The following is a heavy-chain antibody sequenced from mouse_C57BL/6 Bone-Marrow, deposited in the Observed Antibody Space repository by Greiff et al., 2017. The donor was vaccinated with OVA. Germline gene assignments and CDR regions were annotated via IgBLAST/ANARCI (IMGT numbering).Heavy chain of an antibody. V-gene: IGHV1-4*01. CDR2: INPSSGYT. CDR3: ARFSYSNYEGFAY. D-gene: IGHD2-5*01. CDR1: GYTFTSYT. J-gene: IGHJ3*01. Sequence: QVQLQQSGAELARPGASVKMSCKASGYTFTSYTMHWVKQRPGQGLEWIGYINPSSGYTKYNQKFKDKATLTADKSSSTAYMQLSSLTSEDSAVYYGARFSYSNYEGFAYWGQGTLVTVSA.